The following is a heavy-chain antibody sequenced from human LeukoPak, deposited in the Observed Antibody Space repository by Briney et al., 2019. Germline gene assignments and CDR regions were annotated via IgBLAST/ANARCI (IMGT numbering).Heavy chain of an antibody. CDR1: GYTFTSYG. CDR3: ARGNDGSGSPSYYFYYMDV. CDR2: ISAYNGNT. D-gene: IGHD3-10*01. J-gene: IGHJ6*03. V-gene: IGHV1-18*01. Sequence: ASVKVSCKASGYTFTSYGISWVRQAPGQGLEWMGWISAYNGNTNYAQKLQGRVTMTTDTSTSTAYMELSSLRSEDTAVYYCARGNDGSGSPSYYFYYMDVWGKGTTVTISS.